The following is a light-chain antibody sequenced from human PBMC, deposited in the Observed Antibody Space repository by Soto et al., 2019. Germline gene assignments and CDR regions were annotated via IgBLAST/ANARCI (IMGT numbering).Light chain of an antibody. CDR2: GAS. CDR1: QSVSSSY. CDR3: QQYASSTWT. J-gene: IGKJ1*01. Sequence: EIVLTQSPGTLSLSPGERATLSCRVSQSVSSSYLAWYQQKPGQAPRLLIYGASSRATGIPDRFSGSGSGTDFTLTISRLEPEDFAVYYCQQYASSTWTFGQGTKVEIK. V-gene: IGKV3-20*01.